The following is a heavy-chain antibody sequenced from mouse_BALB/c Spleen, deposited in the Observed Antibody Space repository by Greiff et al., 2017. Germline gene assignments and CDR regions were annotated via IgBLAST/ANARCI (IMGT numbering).Heavy chain of an antibody. Sequence: EVQRVESGGGLVQPGGSLTLSCAASGFTFSSYGMSWVRQTPDKRLELVATINSNGGSTYYPASVKGRFTISRDNAKNTLYLQMSSLKSEDTAMYYCARDVGYWFAYWGQGTLVTVSA. CDR2: INSNGGST. J-gene: IGHJ3*01. V-gene: IGHV5-6-3*01. CDR1: GFTFSSYG. CDR3: ARDVGYWFAY. D-gene: IGHD3-1*01.